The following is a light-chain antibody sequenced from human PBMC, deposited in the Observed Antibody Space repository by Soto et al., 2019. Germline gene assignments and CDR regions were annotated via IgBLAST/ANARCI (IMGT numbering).Light chain of an antibody. V-gene: IGKV1-33*01. CDR3: QQYRHLPLT. Sequence: DIQMTQSPSSLSASVGDRVTITCQASQDISNYVNWYQQKPGKAPRLLIFDASSLETWVPSSFTGSGSGTDFTLTINNLQPEDFATYYYQQYRHLPLTFGGGT. CDR1: QDISNY. J-gene: IGKJ4*01. CDR2: DAS.